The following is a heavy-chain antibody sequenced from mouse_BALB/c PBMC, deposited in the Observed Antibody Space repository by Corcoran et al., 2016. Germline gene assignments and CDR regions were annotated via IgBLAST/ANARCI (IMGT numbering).Heavy chain of an antibody. D-gene: IGHD1-3*01. CDR3: ASNYYFDY. CDR2: INTYTGEP. V-gene: IGHV9-3-1*01. Sequence: QIQLVQSGPELKKPGETVKISCKASGYTFTNYGMNWVKQAPGKGLKWMGWINTYTGEPTYADDFKGRFAFSLETSSSTAYLQINNLKNEDTATYSCASNYYFDYWGQGTTLTVSS. CDR1: GYTFTNYG. J-gene: IGHJ2*01.